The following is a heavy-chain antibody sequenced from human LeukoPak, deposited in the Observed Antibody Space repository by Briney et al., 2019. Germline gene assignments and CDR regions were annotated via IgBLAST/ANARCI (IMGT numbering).Heavy chain of an antibody. CDR3: ARYRGSASYDGNDKRALEF. CDR2: IGNSGLTT. V-gene: IGHV3-23*01. CDR1: GFTFSSYA. Sequence: GGSLRLSCTASGFTFSSYAMSWVRQAPGKGLEWVSTIGNSGLTTYYADSVKGRLTISRDNSKNTLYLHMNILRAEDTVVYYCARYRGSASYDGNDKRALEFWGQGTLVTVSS. J-gene: IGHJ4*02. D-gene: IGHD3-22*01.